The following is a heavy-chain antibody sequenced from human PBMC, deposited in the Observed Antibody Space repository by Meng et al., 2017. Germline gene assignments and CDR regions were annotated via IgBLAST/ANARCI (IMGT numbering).Heavy chain of an antibody. CDR2: IWYDGSKK. J-gene: IGHJ4*02. CDR3: ARDTPKRVSYGDLDY. D-gene: IGHD4-17*01. CDR1: GFTFSSYG. V-gene: IGHV3-33*01. Sequence: GESLKISCAASGFTFSSYGMHWVRQAPGKGLEWVAVIWYDGSKKYYADSVKGRFTISRDNSKNTLYLQMNSLRAEDTAVYYCARDTPKRVSYGDLDYWGQGTLVTVSS.